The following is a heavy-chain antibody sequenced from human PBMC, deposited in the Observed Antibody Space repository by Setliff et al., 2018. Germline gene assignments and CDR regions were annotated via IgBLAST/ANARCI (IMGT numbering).Heavy chain of an antibody. V-gene: IGHV5-51*01. CDR2: XXXXXXXX. J-gene: IGHJ3*01. CDR3: ARLGSSSWFNDVFDF. Sequence: PGESLKISCKGFGYSFTSHWIGWVRQMPGKGLEXMGVXXXXXXXXRFSPSFXXXVTFSADKSIRTAYLQWSTLKASDTAMYYCARLGSSSWFNDVFDFWGPGTMVTVSS. D-gene: IGHD6-13*01. CDR1: GYSFTSHW.